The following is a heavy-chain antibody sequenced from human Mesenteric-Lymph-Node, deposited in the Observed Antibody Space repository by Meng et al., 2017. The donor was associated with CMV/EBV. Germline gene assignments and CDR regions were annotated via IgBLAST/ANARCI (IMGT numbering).Heavy chain of an antibody. D-gene: IGHD6-19*01. CDR3: ARDEIAVAGKKVYGMDV. CDR2: ISYDGSSE. V-gene: IGHV3-30*04. Sequence: GESLKISCAASGFTFSTYAMHWVRQAPGKGLEWVAVISYDGSSEYYADSVKGRFTISRDNSKNTLYLQMNSLRAEDTAVYYCARDEIAVAGKKVYGMDVWGQGTTVTVSS. J-gene: IGHJ6*02. CDR1: GFTFSTYA.